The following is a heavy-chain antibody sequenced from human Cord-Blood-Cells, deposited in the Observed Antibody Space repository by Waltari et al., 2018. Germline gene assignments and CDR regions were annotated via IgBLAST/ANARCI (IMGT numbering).Heavy chain of an antibody. CDR2: IYYSGST. D-gene: IGHD6-6*01. CDR1: GGSISSYY. CDR3: ARHRMSSSSLGY. J-gene: IGHJ4*02. V-gene: IGHV4-59*08. Sequence: QVQLQESGPGLVKPSETLSLTCTVSGGSISSYYWSWIRPPPGKGLEWIGYIYYSGSTNYNPSLMSRVTRSVDTSKSQFSLKPSPLTAADTAVYYCARHRMSSSSLGYWGQGTLVTVSS.